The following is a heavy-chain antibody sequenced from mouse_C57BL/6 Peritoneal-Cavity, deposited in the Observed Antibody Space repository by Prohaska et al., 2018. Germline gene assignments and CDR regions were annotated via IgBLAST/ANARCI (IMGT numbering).Heavy chain of an antibody. Sequence: QVQLQQPGAELVKPGASVKMSCKASGYTFTSYWITWVKQRPGQGLEWIGDIYPGSGSTNYNEKFKSKATLTVDTSSSTAYMQLSSLTSEYSAVYYCAKLGYGSSPFAYWGQGTLVTVSA. D-gene: IGHD1-1*01. CDR3: AKLGYGSSPFAY. V-gene: IGHV1-55*01. CDR1: GYTFTSYW. J-gene: IGHJ3*01. CDR2: IYPGSGST.